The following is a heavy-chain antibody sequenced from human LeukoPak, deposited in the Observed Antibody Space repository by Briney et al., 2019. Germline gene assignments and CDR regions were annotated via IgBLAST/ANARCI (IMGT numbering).Heavy chain of an antibody. V-gene: IGHV4-39*01. CDR3: ARLLYCSSTSCLYYFDY. Sequence: PSETLSLTCTVSGGSISSSSYYWGWIRQPPGKGLEWIGSIYYSGSTYYNPSHKSRVTISVDTSKNQFSLKLSSVTAADTAVYYCARLLYCSSTSCLYYFDYWGQGTLVTVSS. J-gene: IGHJ4*02. D-gene: IGHD2-2*01. CDR1: GGSISSSSYY. CDR2: IYYSGST.